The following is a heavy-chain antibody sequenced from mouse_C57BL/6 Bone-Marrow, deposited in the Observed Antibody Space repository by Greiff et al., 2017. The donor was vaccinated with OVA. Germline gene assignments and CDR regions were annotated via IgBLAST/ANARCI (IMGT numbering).Heavy chain of an antibody. CDR1: GYTFTSYG. V-gene: IGHV1-81*01. J-gene: IGHJ4*01. D-gene: IGHD2-1*01. Sequence: QVQLQQSGAELARPGASVKLSCKASGYTFTSYGISWVKQRTGQGLEWIGEIYPRRGNTYYNEKFKGKATLTADKSSSTAYMELRSLTSEDSAVYVCASPLPYDARDYWGQGTTVTVST. CDR3: ASPLPYDARDY. CDR2: IYPRRGNT.